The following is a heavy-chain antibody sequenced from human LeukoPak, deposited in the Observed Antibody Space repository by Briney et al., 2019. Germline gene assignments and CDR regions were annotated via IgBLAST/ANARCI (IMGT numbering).Heavy chain of an antibody. CDR3: AKDRQLGTYYYDSSGYLLDY. Sequence: PGGSLRLSCAASGFTFSSYGMHWVRQAPGKGLEWVAVISYDGSNKYYADSVKGRFTISRDNSKNTLYLQMNSLRAEDTAVYYCAKDRQLGTYYYDSSGYLLDYWGQGTLVTVSS. CDR2: ISYDGSNK. V-gene: IGHV3-30*18. CDR1: GFTFSSYG. D-gene: IGHD3-22*01. J-gene: IGHJ4*02.